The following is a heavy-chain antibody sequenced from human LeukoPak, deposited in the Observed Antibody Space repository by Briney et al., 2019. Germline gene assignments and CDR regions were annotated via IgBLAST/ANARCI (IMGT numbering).Heavy chain of an antibody. CDR1: GFTLSPYS. CDR3: ARKAGYYYGSGDY. V-gene: IGHV3-23*01. D-gene: IGHD3-10*01. Sequence: GGSLRLSCAASGFTLSPYSMNWVRQAPGKGLEWVSAIGGSGGSSYYADSVKGRVTISRDNSKNTLYLQMNSLRAEDTAVYYCARKAGYYYGSGDYWGQGTLVTVSS. J-gene: IGHJ4*02. CDR2: IGGSGGSS.